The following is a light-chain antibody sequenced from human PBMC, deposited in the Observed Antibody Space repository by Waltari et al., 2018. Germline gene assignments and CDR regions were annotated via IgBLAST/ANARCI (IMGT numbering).Light chain of an antibody. V-gene: IGKV3-20*01. CDR2: DTS. CDR3: QKYGTLPAT. CDR1: QSISKY. J-gene: IGKJ1*01. Sequence: EIVLTQSPGTLSLSPGERATLSCRASQSISKYLAWYQQKPDQAPRLLIYDTSTRATGIPDRFSGSGSGTDFSLTIRRLEPEDFAVYYCQKYGTLPATFGQGTKVELK.